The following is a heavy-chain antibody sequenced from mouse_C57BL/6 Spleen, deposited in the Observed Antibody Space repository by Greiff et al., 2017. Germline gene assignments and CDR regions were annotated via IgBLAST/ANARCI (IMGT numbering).Heavy chain of an antibody. Sequence: VQLQQSVAELVRPGASVKLSCTASGFNIKNTYMHWVKQRPEQGLEWIGRIDPANGNTKYAPKFQGKATITADTSSNTAYLQLSSLTSEDTAIYYCASFYYGSSYISYWYFDVWGTGTTVTVSS. CDR1: GFNIKNTY. V-gene: IGHV14-3*01. J-gene: IGHJ1*03. CDR2: IDPANGNT. CDR3: ASFYYGSSYISYWYFDV. D-gene: IGHD1-1*01.